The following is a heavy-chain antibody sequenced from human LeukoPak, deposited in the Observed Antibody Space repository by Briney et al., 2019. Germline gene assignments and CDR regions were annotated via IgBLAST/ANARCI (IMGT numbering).Heavy chain of an antibody. Sequence: GSLRLSCAGFGFTFSTCEMTWVRQPPGEGLEWIGEVHLSGRTHYNPSLESRVTMSVDMSENHISLRLTSVTAADTAVYYCAREGGPYRPLDYSGQGTLVTVSS. J-gene: IGHJ4*02. V-gene: IGHV4-4*02. CDR2: VHLSGRT. CDR1: GFTFSTCEM. CDR3: AREGGPYRPLDY.